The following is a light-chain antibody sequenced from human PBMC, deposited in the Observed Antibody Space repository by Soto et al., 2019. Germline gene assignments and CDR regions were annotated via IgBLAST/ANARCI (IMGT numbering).Light chain of an antibody. CDR3: SSYTSSSTPI. V-gene: IGLV2-14*01. CDR2: DVS. CDR1: SSDVGGYNY. J-gene: IGLJ2*01. Sequence: QSALTQPASVSGSPGQSITISCTGTSSDVGGYNYVSWYQQHPGKASKLMIYDVSNRPSGVSNRFSGSKSGNTASLTISGLQAEDEADYYCSSYTSSSTPIFGGGTKLTVL.